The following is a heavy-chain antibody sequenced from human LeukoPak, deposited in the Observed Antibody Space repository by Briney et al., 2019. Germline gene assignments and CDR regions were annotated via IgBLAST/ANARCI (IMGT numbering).Heavy chain of an antibody. CDR3: ARSGTVGAMPV. Sequence: SETLSLTCTVSGGSLSNYYWSWARLPPGKGLEWIGYIYYSGSTNYNPSLKSRVTISVDTSKNQFSLQLSSVTAADTAMYYCARSGTVGAMPVWGQGTLVTVSS. J-gene: IGHJ4*02. D-gene: IGHD1-26*01. V-gene: IGHV4-59*08. CDR1: GGSLSNYY. CDR2: IYYSGST.